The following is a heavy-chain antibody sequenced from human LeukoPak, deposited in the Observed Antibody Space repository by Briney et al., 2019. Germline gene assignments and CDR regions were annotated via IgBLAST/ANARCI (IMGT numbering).Heavy chain of an antibody. CDR3: ARDGCSGGSCQTDY. CDR1: GFTFSSYW. V-gene: IGHV3-7*01. Sequence: GGSLRLSCAASGFTFSSYWMSWVRQAPGKGLEWVANIKQDGSEKYYVDSVKGRFTISRGNAKNSLYLQMNSLRAEDTAVYYCARDGCSGGSCQTDYWGQGTLVTVSS. CDR2: IKQDGSEK. D-gene: IGHD2-15*01. J-gene: IGHJ4*02.